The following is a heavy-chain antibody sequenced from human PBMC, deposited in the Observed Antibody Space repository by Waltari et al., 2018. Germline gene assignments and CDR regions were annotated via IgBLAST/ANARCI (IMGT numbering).Heavy chain of an antibody. CDR1: GGTFSSYA. Sequence: QVQLVQSGAEVKKPGSSVKVSCKASGGTFSSYAISWVRQAPGQGLEWMGGIIPILGIANYAQKFQGRGTITADKSTSTAYMELSSLRSEDTAVYYCARDLPFEYSGLVYYMDVWGKGTTVTVSS. CDR3: ARDLPFEYSGLVYYMDV. CDR2: IIPILGIA. J-gene: IGHJ6*03. D-gene: IGHD5-12*01. V-gene: IGHV1-69*10.